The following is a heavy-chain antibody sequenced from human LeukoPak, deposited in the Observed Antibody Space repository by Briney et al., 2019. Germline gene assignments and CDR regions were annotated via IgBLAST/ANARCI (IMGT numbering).Heavy chain of an antibody. Sequence: GGSLRLSCAASGFTFSSYWMSWVRQAPGKGLEWVANIMQDGSNKYYVDSVKGRFTIFRDNAKNSLYLQMNSLRAEDTAVYYCAREGEGYFDYWGQGTLVTVSS. CDR2: IMQDGSNK. J-gene: IGHJ4*02. CDR3: AREGEGYFDY. CDR1: GFTFSSYW. V-gene: IGHV3-7*01.